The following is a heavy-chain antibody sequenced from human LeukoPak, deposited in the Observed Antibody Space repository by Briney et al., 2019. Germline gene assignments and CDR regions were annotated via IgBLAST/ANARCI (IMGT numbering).Heavy chain of an antibody. V-gene: IGHV3-30-3*01. CDR1: GFTFSSYA. J-gene: IGHJ4*02. CDR3: ARDRRWLQSPSHFDY. Sequence: GGSLRLSCAASGFTFSSYAMHWVRQAPGKGLEWVAVISYDGSNKYYADSVKGRFTISRDNSKNTLYLQMNSLRAEDTAVYYCARDRRWLQSPSHFDYWGQGTLVTVSS. CDR2: ISYDGSNK. D-gene: IGHD5-24*01.